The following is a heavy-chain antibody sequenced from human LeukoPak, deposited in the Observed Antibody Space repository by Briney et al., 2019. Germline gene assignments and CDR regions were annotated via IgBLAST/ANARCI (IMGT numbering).Heavy chain of an antibody. CDR3: ASQGSDSGWFYF. Sequence: SETLSLTCAVSGVSMRTYYWSWIRQPPGKGLEWIGYVSYSGSTDYNPSLKSRLTISIDTSETRFSLKLTSVTAADTAIYYCASQGSDSGWFYFWGQGTLVTVSS. CDR1: GVSMRTYY. CDR2: VSYSGST. D-gene: IGHD6-19*01. V-gene: IGHV4-59*08. J-gene: IGHJ4*02.